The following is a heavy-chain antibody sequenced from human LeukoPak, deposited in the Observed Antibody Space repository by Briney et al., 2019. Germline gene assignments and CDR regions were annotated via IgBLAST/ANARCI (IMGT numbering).Heavy chain of an antibody. D-gene: IGHD1-26*01. CDR3: ARGPVGPANAFDI. V-gene: IGHV1-2*06. CDR2: IIPNNGGG. J-gene: IGHJ3*02. CDR1: GYTFTGYY. Sequence: ASVKVSCEASGYTFTGYYMHWVRQAPGQELEWMGRIIPNNGGGSYAQKFQGRVTMTRATSISTVYMELSSLISDDTAIYYCARGPVGPANAFDIWGQGTMVTVSS.